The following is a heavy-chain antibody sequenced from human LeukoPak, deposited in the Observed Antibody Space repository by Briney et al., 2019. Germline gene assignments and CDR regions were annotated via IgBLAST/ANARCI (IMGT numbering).Heavy chain of an antibody. V-gene: IGHV3-23*01. Sequence: GGSLRLSCAASGFTFSSNSMTWVRQTPGKGLEWVSGISGSGDSTFFADSVKGRFTISRDNSRNTLYLQMSSLRPEDTAVYYCTKWSGFGDDWGQGTLVTVSS. CDR2: ISGSGDST. CDR3: TKWSGFGDD. CDR1: GFTFSSNS. D-gene: IGHD3-10*01. J-gene: IGHJ4*02.